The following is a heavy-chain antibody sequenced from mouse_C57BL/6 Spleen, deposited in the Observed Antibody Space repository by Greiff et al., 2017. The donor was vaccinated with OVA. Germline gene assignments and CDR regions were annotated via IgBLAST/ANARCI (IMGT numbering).Heavy chain of an antibody. D-gene: IGHD1-1*01. CDR3: ARGRYSAY. CDR1: GYTFTSYW. CDR2: IYPGSGST. V-gene: IGHV1-55*01. J-gene: IGHJ3*01. Sequence: VQLQQPGAELVKPGASVKLSCKASGYTFTSYWITWVKQRPGQGLEWIGDIYPGSGSTNYNEKFKSKATLTVDKSSNTAYMQLSSLTSEDSAGYYCARGRYSAYWGTGTLVTVSS.